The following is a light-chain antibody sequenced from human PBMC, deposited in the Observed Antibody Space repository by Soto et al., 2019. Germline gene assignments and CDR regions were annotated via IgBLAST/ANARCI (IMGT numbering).Light chain of an antibody. CDR2: EVS. Sequence: QSALTQPASVSGSPGQSITISCTGTSSDVGGYNYVSWYQHHPGKAPKLMIYEVSNRPSGVSNRFSGSKSGNTASLTISGLQAEDEADDFCNSYGSTSTRYVFGTGTKLTVL. J-gene: IGLJ1*01. CDR3: NSYGSTSTRYV. V-gene: IGLV2-14*01. CDR1: SSDVGGYNY.